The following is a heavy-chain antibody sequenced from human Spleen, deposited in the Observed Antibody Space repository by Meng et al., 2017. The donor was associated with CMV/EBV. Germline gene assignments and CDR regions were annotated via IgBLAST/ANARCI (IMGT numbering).Heavy chain of an antibody. J-gene: IGHJ4*02. V-gene: IGHV3-23*03. CDR2: IYSGGSST. CDR3: ARDRVEIFGVVISDLLDY. D-gene: IGHD3-3*01. CDR1: GFTFSSYA. Sequence: GESLKISCAASGFTFSSYAMSWVRQAPGKGLEWVSVIYSGGSSTYYADSVKGRFTISRDNSKNTLYLQMNSLRAEDAAVYYCARDRVEIFGVVISDLLDYWGQGTLVTVSS.